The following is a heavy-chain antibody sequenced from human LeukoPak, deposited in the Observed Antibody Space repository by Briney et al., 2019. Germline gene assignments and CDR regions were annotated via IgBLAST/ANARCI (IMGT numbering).Heavy chain of an antibody. J-gene: IGHJ4*02. V-gene: IGHV3-11*01. CDR1: GFTFSDYY. D-gene: IGHD3-22*01. CDR3: ASDSGPYYDSSGYPYYFDY. CDR2: ISSSGSTI. Sequence: GGSLRLSCAASGFTFSDYYMSWIRQAPGKGLEWVSYISSSGSTIYYADSVKGRFTISRDNTKNSLYLQMNSLRAEDTAVYYCASDSGPYYDSSGYPYYFDYWGQGTLVTVSS.